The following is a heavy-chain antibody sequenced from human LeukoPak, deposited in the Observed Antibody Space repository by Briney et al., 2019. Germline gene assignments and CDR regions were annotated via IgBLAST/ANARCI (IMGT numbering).Heavy chain of an antibody. V-gene: IGHV1-18*01. CDR3: ARDRRVAAAGYFDY. D-gene: IGHD6-13*01. CDR1: GYTFTSYG. CDR2: ISAYNGNT. J-gene: IGHJ4*02. Sequence: ASVKVSCKASGYTFTSYGISWVRQAPGQGLEWMGWISAYNGNTNYAQKLQGRVTMTTDTSTSTAYMELRSLRSDDTAGYYCARDRRVAAAGYFDYWGQGTLVTVSS.